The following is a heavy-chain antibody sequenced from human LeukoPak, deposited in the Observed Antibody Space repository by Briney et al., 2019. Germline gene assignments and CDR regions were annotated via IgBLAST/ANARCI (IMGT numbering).Heavy chain of an antibody. Sequence: SETLSLTCAVYGGSFSGYYWSWIRQPPGKGLEWIGEINHSGSTNYNPSLKSRVTISVDTSKNQFSLKLSSVTAADTAVYYCARGSDSSDRSGYDYENYRFDYWGQGTLVTVSS. CDR3: ARGSDSSDRSGYDYENYRFDY. V-gene: IGHV4-34*01. CDR2: INHSGST. D-gene: IGHD5-12*01. J-gene: IGHJ4*02. CDR1: GGSFSGYY.